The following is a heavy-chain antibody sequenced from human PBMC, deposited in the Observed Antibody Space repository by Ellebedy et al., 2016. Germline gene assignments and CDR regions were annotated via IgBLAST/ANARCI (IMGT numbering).Heavy chain of an antibody. J-gene: IGHJ6*02. CDR2: IDWDDDK. D-gene: IGHD1-26*01. CDR3: ARSGGDYHYYYAMDV. V-gene: IGHV2-70*11. Sequence: SGPTLVKPTQTLTLTCTFSGFSLSSSGICVSWIRQPPGKALEWLARIDWDDDKYYSTSLKTRLTISKDTSKNQVVLTMTNMDPVDTATYYCARSGGDYHYYYAMDVWGQGTTVTV. CDR1: GFSLSSSGIC.